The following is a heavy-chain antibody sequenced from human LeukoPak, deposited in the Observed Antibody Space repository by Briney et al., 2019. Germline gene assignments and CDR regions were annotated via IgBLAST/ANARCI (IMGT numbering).Heavy chain of an antibody. Sequence: GGSLRLSCAASGFDFSSNWMHWVRHAPRQGLVWVSRIKGDGISTNYAGSVKGRFTISRDIAKNTLYLQMNSLRAEDTGVYYCAKDHYWSIDYWGRGTLVTVSS. CDR1: GFDFSSNW. CDR3: AKDHYWSIDY. J-gene: IGHJ4*02. D-gene: IGHD3-3*01. V-gene: IGHV3-74*01. CDR2: IKGDGIST.